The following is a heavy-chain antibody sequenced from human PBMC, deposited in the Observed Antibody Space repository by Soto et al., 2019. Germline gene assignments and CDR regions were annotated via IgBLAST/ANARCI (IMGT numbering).Heavy chain of an antibody. Sequence: GGSLRLSCAASGFTFSDYYMSWIRQAPGKGLEWVSYISSSGSTIYYADSVKARFTISRDNAKNSLYLQMNSLRAEDTAVYYCASLRRDGYNYWFDPWGQGTLVTVSS. V-gene: IGHV3-11*01. J-gene: IGHJ5*02. CDR2: ISSSGSTI. CDR3: ASLRRDGYNYWFDP. D-gene: IGHD5-12*01. CDR1: GFTFSDYY.